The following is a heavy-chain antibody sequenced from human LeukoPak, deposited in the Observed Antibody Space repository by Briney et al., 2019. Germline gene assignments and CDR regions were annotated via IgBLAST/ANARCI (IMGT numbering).Heavy chain of an antibody. CDR1: GFTFSSYW. Sequence: GGSLRLSCAASGFTFSSYWMSWVRQAPGKGLEWVSVFSGSGGTTYHADSVKGRFTISRDNSKNTPYLQMNSLRAEDTAVYYCAKGGDGGTYYYYGMDVWGQGTTVTVS. CDR3: AKGGDGGTYYYYGMDV. D-gene: IGHD4-23*01. V-gene: IGHV3-23*01. J-gene: IGHJ6*02. CDR2: FSGSGGTT.